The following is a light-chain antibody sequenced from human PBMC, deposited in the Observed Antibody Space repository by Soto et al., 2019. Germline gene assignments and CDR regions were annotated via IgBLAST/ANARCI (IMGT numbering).Light chain of an antibody. V-gene: IGLV3-21*04. Sequence: SYELTQSPSVSVAPGKTARITCGESDIGSKSVHWYQQKPGQAPVLVIYYDRHRPSGIPERFSGSNSGNTATLTISRVEAGDEADYYCQVWVSGSDHVVFGGGTKLTVL. CDR1: DIGSKS. J-gene: IGLJ2*01. CDR2: YDR. CDR3: QVWVSGSDHVV.